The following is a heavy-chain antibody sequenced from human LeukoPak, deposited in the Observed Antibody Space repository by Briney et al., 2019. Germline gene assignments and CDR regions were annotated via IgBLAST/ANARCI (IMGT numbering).Heavy chain of an antibody. CDR1: GFTFSSYS. CDR2: ISSSSSYI. CDR3: ARDRDDFWSGFHYYFDY. V-gene: IGHV3-21*01. Sequence: GGSLRLSCAASGFTFSSYSMNWVRQAPGKGLEWVSSISSSSSYIYYADSVKGRFTISRDNAKNSLYLQMNSLRAEDTAVYYCARDRDDFWSGFHYYFDYWGQGTLVTVSS. J-gene: IGHJ4*02. D-gene: IGHD3-3*01.